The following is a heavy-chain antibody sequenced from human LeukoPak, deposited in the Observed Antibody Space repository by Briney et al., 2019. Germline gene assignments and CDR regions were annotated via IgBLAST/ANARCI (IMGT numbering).Heavy chain of an antibody. CDR1: GFTFNNYA. D-gene: IGHD1-26*01. CDR2: ISGSGYST. CDR3: AQWSRYFDY. V-gene: IGHV3-23*01. Sequence: GGSLRLSCVASGFTFNNYAMTWVRQAPGKGLEWVSAISGSGYSTYYADSVKGRFTISRDNSKNTLYLQMNSLRAEDTALYFCAQWSRYFDYWGQGTLVTVSS. J-gene: IGHJ4*02.